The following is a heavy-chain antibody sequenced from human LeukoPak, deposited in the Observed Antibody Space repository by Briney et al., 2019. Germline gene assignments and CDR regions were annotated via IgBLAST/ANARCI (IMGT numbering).Heavy chain of an antibody. CDR3: AREDYGSFDY. D-gene: IGHD4-17*01. CDR1: GFTFSSYW. Sequence: GGSLRLSCAASGFTFSSYWMSGVRQAPGKGLEGVSRINSDGSTTSYADSVKDRFNISRDNAKNTLYLQMNSLRAEDTAVYYCAREDYGSFDYWGQGTLVTVSS. V-gene: IGHV3-74*01. CDR2: INSDGSTT. J-gene: IGHJ4*02.